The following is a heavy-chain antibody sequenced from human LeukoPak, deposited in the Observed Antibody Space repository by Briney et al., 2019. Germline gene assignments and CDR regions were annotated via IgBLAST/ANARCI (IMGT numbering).Heavy chain of an antibody. D-gene: IGHD4-17*01. CDR2: ISYDGSDK. Sequence: PGRSLRLSCAASGFTFSSYAMHWVRQAPGKGLEWVAVISYDGSDKYYADSVKGRFTISRDNSKNTLYLQMNSLRAEDTAVYYCARDQDYGDSPDAFDIWGQGTMVTVSS. J-gene: IGHJ3*02. CDR1: GFTFSSYA. CDR3: ARDQDYGDSPDAFDI. V-gene: IGHV3-30-3*01.